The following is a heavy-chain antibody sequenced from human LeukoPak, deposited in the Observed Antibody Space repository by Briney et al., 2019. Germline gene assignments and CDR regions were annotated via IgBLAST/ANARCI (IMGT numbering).Heavy chain of an antibody. Sequence: SETLSLTCTVSGGSISSYYWSWIRQPPGKGLEWIGSIYYSGSTYYNPSLKSRVTISVDTSKNQFSLKLSSVTAADTAVYYCARAAGNGLVDYWGQGTLVTVSS. D-gene: IGHD3-3*01. CDR1: GGSISSYY. CDR3: ARAAGNGLVDY. J-gene: IGHJ4*02. CDR2: IYYSGST. V-gene: IGHV4-59*12.